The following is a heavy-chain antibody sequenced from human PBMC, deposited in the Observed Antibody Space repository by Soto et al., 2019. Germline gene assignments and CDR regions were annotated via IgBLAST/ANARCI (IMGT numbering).Heavy chain of an antibody. D-gene: IGHD2-15*01. Sequence: QVQLVQSGAEVKKPGASVKVSCKASGYTFTSYYMHWVRQAPGQGLEWMGIINPSGGSTSYAQKFQGRVTMTRDTSTSTVYMELSSLRSEDTAVYYCARDARGSGYCSGGSCYQDDYWDQGTLVTVSS. J-gene: IGHJ4*02. CDR3: ARDARGSGYCSGGSCYQDDY. CDR2: INPSGGST. V-gene: IGHV1-46*01. CDR1: GYTFTSYY.